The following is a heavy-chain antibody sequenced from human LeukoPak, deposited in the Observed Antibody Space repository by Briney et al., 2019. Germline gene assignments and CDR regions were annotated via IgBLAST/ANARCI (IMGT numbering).Heavy chain of an antibody. CDR3: ARVPGRDFFDY. V-gene: IGHV3-30*03. J-gene: IGHJ4*02. CDR2: ISYDGSNK. CDR1: GFTFSSYG. Sequence: PGGSLRLSCAASGFTFSSYGMHWVRQAPGKGLEWVAVISYDGSNKYYADSVKGRFTISRDNSKNTLYLQMNSLRAEDTAVYYCARVPGRDFFDYWGQGTLVTVSS. D-gene: IGHD3-10*01.